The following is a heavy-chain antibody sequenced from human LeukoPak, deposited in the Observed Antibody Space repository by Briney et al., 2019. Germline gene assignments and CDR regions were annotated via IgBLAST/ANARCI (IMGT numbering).Heavy chain of an antibody. CDR1: GASIGSDEYY. D-gene: IGHD3-3*01. CDR2: VHNSGTT. J-gene: IGHJ4*02. CDR3: ARGGVIILRTIYDYFDY. Sequence: PSQTLSLTCTVSGASIGSDEYYWSWIRQVPGKGLEWIGYVHNSGTTFYNPSLKSRVIISVDTSKDQFSLRLDSVTAADTAAYFCARGGVIILRTIYDYFDYWGQGTLVSVST. V-gene: IGHV4-31*03.